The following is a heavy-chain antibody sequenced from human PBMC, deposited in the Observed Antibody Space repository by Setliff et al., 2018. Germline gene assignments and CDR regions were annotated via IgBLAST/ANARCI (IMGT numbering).Heavy chain of an antibody. V-gene: IGHV5-51*01. CDR2: IYPGDSDT. D-gene: IGHD2-2*01. CDR3: ARDPSLYCSSTSCSPHWFDP. J-gene: IGHJ5*02. CDR1: GYSFTSYW. Sequence: GESLKISCKGSGYSFTSYWIGWVRQMPGKGLEWMGIIYPGDSDTVYSPSFQGQVTISADRSITTAYLQWSSLKASDTAVYYCARDPSLYCSSTSCSPHWFDPWGQGTLVTSPQ.